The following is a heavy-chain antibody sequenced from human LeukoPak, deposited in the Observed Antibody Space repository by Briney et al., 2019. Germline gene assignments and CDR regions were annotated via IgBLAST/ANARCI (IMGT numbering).Heavy chain of an antibody. D-gene: IGHD3-22*01. CDR2: ISGSGGST. V-gene: IGHV3-23*01. J-gene: IGHJ5*02. CDR3: AKNPHYYDSSGYYYLSWFDP. Sequence: GGSLRLSCAASGFTFSSYAMSWVRQAPGKRLEWVSAISGSGGSTYYADSVKGRFTISRDNSKNTLYLQMNSLRAEDTAVYYCAKNPHYYDSSGYYYLSWFDPWGQGTLVTVSS. CDR1: GFTFSSYA.